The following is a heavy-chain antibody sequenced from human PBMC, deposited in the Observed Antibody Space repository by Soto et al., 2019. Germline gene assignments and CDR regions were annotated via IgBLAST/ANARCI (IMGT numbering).Heavy chain of an antibody. D-gene: IGHD4-17*01. Sequence: QVQLVQSGAEVKKPGASVEVSCKASGYTFTTYYIHWVRHAPGQGLEWMGVINPGGVSTKYAQKFQDRVTMTSDTSTSTVYMDLSSLRSEHKAVYFCAKGGNGDNVGYWHFDLWGRGTLVTVSP. CDR1: GYTFTTYY. CDR3: AKGGNGDNVGYWHFDL. J-gene: IGHJ2*01. V-gene: IGHV1-46*01. CDR2: INPGGVST.